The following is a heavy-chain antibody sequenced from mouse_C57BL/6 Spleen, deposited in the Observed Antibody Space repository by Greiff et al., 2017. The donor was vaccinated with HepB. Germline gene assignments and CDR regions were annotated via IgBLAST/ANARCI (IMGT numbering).Heavy chain of an antibody. V-gene: IGHV5-12*01. CDR3: ARQDYGSSYRYFDV. CDR1: GFTFSDYY. Sequence: DVKLVESGGGLVQPGGSLKLSCAASGFTFSDYYMYWVRQTPEKRLEWVAYISNGGGSTYYPDTVKGRFTISRDNAKNTLYLQMSRLKSEDTAMYYCARQDYGSSYRYFDVWGTGTTVTVSS. CDR2: ISNGGGST. D-gene: IGHD1-1*01. J-gene: IGHJ1*03.